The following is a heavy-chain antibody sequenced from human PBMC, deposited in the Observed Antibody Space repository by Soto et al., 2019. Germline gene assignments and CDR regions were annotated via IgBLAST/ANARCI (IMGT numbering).Heavy chain of an antibody. CDR1: GFTFSDYY. J-gene: IGHJ4*02. V-gene: IGHV3-11*05. D-gene: IGHD3-10*01. Sequence: GGSLRLFCAASGFTFSDYYMSWIRLAPGKGLECVAYISVSSTYANYADSVEGRFTISRDNAKNSLFLQMNSLRVEDTAVYYCARGVRYYSSEKPANFDYWGQGALVTVSS. CDR2: ISVSSTYA. CDR3: ARGVRYYSSEKPANFDY.